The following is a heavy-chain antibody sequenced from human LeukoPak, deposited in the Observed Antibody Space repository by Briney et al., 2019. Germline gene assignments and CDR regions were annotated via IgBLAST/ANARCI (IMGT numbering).Heavy chain of an antibody. J-gene: IGHJ4*02. V-gene: IGHV3-30-3*01. CDR3: ASVWFGELLPDY. CDR2: ISYDGSNK. CDR1: GFTFSSYA. D-gene: IGHD3-10*01. Sequence: PGGSLRLSCAASGFTFSSYAMHWVRQAPGKGLEWVAVISYDGSNKYYADSVKGRFTISRDNSKNTLYLQMNSLRAEDTAVYYCASVWFGELLPDYWGQGTLVTVSS.